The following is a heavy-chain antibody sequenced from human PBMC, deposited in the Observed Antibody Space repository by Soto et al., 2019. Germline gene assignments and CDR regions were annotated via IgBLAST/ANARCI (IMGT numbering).Heavy chain of an antibody. CDR3: APWFGAFDY. D-gene: IGHD3-10*01. V-gene: IGHV3-30*03. Sequence: QVQLVESGGGVVQPGRSLRLSCAAPGFTFSSYGMHWVRQAPGKGLEWGAVISYDGSNKYYEDSVKGRFTISRDNAKNTLYLQMNSLRAEDTAVYYCAPWFGAFDYWGQGTLVTVSS. CDR2: ISYDGSNK. J-gene: IGHJ4*02. CDR1: GFTFSSYG.